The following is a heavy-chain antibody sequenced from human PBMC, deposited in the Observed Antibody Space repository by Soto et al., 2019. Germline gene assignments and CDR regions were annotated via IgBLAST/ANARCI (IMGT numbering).Heavy chain of an antibody. CDR2: ISGSGGST. V-gene: IGHV3-23*01. Sequence: GGSLRLSCAASGFTFSSYAMSWVRQAPGKGLEWVSAISGSGGSTYYADSVKGRFTISRDNSKNTLYLQMNSLRAEDTAVYYCAKDGVMITFGGVIVPSAYFDYWGQGTLVTVSS. D-gene: IGHD3-16*02. CDR3: AKDGVMITFGGVIVPSAYFDY. CDR1: GFTFSSYA. J-gene: IGHJ4*02.